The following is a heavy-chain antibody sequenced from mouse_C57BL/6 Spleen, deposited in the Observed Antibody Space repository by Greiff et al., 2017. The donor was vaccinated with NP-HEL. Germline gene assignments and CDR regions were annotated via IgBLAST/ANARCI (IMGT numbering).Heavy chain of an antibody. CDR3: GGGRDYYAMDY. CDR1: GYTFTSYW. J-gene: IGHJ4*01. Sequence: QVQLQQPGAELVKPGASVKLSCKASGYTFTSYWMHWVKQRPGQGLEWIGMIHPNSGSTNYNEKFKSKATLTVDKSSSTAYMQLSSLTSEDSAVYYCGGGRDYYAMDYWGQGTSVTVSS. CDR2: IHPNSGST. V-gene: IGHV1-64*01.